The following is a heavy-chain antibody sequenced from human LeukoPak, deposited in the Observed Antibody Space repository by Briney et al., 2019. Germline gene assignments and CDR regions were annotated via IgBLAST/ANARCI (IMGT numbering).Heavy chain of an antibody. CDR2: ISWDGGST. CDR3: AKDYCSSTSCYALDY. D-gene: IGHD2-2*01. V-gene: IGHV3-43D*04. CDR1: GFTFDDYA. J-gene: IGHJ4*02. Sequence: PGGSLRLSCAASGFTFDDYAMHWVRQAPGKGLEWVSLISWDGGSTYYADSVKGRFTISRDNSKNSLYLQMNSLRAEDTALYYCAKDYCSSTSCYALDYWRQGTLVTVSS.